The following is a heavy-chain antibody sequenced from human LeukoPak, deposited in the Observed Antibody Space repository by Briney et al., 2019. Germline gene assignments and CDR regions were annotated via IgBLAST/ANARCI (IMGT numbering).Heavy chain of an antibody. CDR1: ADSITSGY. Sequence: SETLSLTCSISADSITSGYWSWIRQPPGKGLEWIGYIYGIENTDYNPSLKSRVTISLDTSKNQLSLNLNAVTAADTAVYYCAGRGQRYFRDWGQGTLVTVSS. CDR3: AGRGQRYFRD. V-gene: IGHV4-59*08. CDR2: IYGIENT. J-gene: IGHJ1*01.